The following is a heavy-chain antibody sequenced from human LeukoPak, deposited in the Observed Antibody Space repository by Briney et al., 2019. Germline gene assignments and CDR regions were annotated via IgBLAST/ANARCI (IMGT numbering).Heavy chain of an antibody. CDR1: GGSISSTNW. V-gene: IGHV4-4*02. Sequence: PSETLSLTCAVSGGSISSTNWWGLVRQPPGEGLELIGEIYHSGSTNYNPSLKSRVTISVNKSKNQFSLKLSPVTAADTAVYYCASRITMRVSLGYFDLWGRGTLVTVSS. D-gene: IGHD3-22*01. J-gene: IGHJ2*01. CDR3: ASRITMRVSLGYFDL. CDR2: IYHSGST.